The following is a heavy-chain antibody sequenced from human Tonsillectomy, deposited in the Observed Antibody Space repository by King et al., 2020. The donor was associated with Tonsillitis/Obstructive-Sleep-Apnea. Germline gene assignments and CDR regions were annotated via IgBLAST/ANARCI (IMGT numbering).Heavy chain of an antibody. CDR1: GYSFTNYW. J-gene: IGHJ4*02. D-gene: IGHD1-26*01. Sequence: VQSGAEVKKTGGSLKISCKGSGYSFTNYWIGWVRQMPGKGLEWMGVIYPGDSESRYSPSFRGQVTISADKSINTAYLQWSSLKASDTAMYYCARHNIVGANDYWGQGTLVTVSS. CDR2: IYPGDSES. CDR3: ARHNIVGANDY. V-gene: IGHV5-51*01.